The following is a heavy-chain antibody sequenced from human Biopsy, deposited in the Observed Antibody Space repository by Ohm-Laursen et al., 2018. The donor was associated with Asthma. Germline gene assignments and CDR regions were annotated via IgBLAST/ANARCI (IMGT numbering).Heavy chain of an antibody. V-gene: IGHV1-69*13. CDR3: AKARCYYYYCDMEV. CDR1: GGTFNNYA. Sequence: SETVSCKPSGGTFNNYAINWVRQAPGQGLEWMGGISPIFGSTAYAQKFQGRVTITADVFTSTVYMELSGLRAEDTAVLYCAKARCYYYYCDMEVWGPGTAITVSS. CDR2: ISPIFGST. J-gene: IGHJ6*02.